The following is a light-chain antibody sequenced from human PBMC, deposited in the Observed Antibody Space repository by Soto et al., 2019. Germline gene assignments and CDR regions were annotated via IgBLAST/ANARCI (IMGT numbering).Light chain of an antibody. Sequence: QSALTQPASVSESRGQSITISCTGTSSDIGGYNFVSWYQQHPGKAPKLLIYEVDNRPSGISNRFSGSKSGNTASLTISGLQAEDEADYYCSSYTSNNTVAFGGGTKLTVL. CDR2: EVD. CDR3: SSYTSNNTVA. V-gene: IGLV2-14*01. J-gene: IGLJ2*01. CDR1: SSDIGGYNF.